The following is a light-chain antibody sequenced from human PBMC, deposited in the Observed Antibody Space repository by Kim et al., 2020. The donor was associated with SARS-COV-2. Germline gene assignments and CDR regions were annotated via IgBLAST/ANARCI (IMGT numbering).Light chain of an antibody. Sequence: GQSVTISGTETNSDIGGYNFVAWYQQHPGKAPKVMIYEVNKRPSGVPDRFSGSKSGNTASLTVSGLQAEDEADYYCSSYAGRQNLVFGGGTQLTVL. CDR3: SSYAGRQNLV. CDR2: EVN. CDR1: NSDIGGYNF. V-gene: IGLV2-8*01. J-gene: IGLJ2*01.